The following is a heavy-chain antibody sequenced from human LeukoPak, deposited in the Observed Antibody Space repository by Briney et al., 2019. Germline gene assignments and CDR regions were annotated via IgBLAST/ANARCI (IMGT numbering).Heavy chain of an antibody. Sequence: SETLSLTCTVSGYSITSAYYWGWIRQPPGKGLEWIGSFFLKGSTYYNPSLKSRVTISVDTSKNQFSLKLSSVTAADTAVYYCARVGRLWFGIRYYYYYMDVWGKGTTVTISS. CDR2: FFLKGST. J-gene: IGHJ6*03. D-gene: IGHD3-10*01. CDR3: ARVGRLWFGIRYYYYYMDV. V-gene: IGHV4-38-2*02. CDR1: GYSITSAYY.